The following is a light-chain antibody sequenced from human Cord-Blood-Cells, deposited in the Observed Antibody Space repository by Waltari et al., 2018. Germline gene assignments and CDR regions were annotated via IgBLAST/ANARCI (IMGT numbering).Light chain of an antibody. V-gene: IGKV3-20*01. CDR3: QQYGRSPLT. CDR2: GAS. CDR1: QSVSSSY. Sequence: IVLTQSPGTLSLSPGERDTPTCRHSQSVSSSYLDRDQQRPGQAHRLLIYGASSRATGIADRFSGSGSGTDFTLTISRLVPEDFAVYYCQQYGRSPLTFGGGTKVEIK. J-gene: IGKJ4*01.